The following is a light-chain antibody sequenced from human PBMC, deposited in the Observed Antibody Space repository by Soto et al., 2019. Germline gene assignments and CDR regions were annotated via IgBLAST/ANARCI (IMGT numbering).Light chain of an antibody. CDR2: TAS. CDR3: QQSFSAPLT. CDR1: QNIKKY. J-gene: IGKJ4*01. Sequence: DIQMPQSPSDLSASVGDRVTITCRASQNIKKYLNWYRQKPGKAPDLLIYTASSLQVGFPSRFSGSGSGTDFSLTITSLQPEDSATYFCQQSFSAPLTFGGGTKGEIK. V-gene: IGKV1-39*01.